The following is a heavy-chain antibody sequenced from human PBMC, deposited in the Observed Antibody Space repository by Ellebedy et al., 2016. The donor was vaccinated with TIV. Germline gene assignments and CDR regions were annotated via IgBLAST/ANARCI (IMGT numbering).Heavy chain of an antibody. CDR3: ARLEVSYYYYYGMDV. J-gene: IGHJ6*02. CDR1: GFTFSSYS. Sequence: GGSLRLSCAASGFTFSSYSMNWVRQAPGKGLEWVSYISSSSSIIYYADSVKGRFTISRDNAKNSLYLQMNSLRVEDTAVYYCARLEVSYYYYYGMDVWGQGTTVTVSS. V-gene: IGHV3-48*04. CDR2: ISSSSSII. D-gene: IGHD1-1*01.